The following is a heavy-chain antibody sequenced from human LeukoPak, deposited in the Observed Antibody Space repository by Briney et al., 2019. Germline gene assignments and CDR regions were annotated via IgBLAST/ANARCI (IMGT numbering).Heavy chain of an antibody. CDR2: IWYDGSNK. V-gene: IGHV3-33*01. Sequence: AGGSLRLSCAASGFTFSSYGMHWVRQAPGKGLEWVAVIWYDGSNKYYADSVKGRFTISRDNSMNTLYLQMNSLRAEDTAVYYCARGERGYSYGYHFDYWGQGTLVTVSS. CDR3: ARGERGYSYGYHFDY. J-gene: IGHJ4*02. CDR1: GFTFSSYG. D-gene: IGHD5-18*01.